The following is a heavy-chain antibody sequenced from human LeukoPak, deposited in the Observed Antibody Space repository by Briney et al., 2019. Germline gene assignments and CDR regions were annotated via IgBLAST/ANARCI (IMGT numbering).Heavy chain of an antibody. CDR1: GYTFTGYY. Sequence: GASVKVSCKASGYTFTGYYMHWVRQAPGQGLEWMGWINPNSGGTNYAQKFQGRVTMTRDTSISTAYMELSRLRSDDTAVYYCARDCSSTSCYGYYGMDVWGQGTTVTVSS. CDR2: INPNSGGT. V-gene: IGHV1-2*02. D-gene: IGHD2-2*01. CDR3: ARDCSSTSCYGYYGMDV. J-gene: IGHJ6*02.